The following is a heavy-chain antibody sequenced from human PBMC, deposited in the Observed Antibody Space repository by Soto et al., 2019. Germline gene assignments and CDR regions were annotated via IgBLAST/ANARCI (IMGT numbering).Heavy chain of an antibody. Sequence: SGPTLVNTTQTLTLTCTFSGFSLSTNGMCVSWIRQAPGKALEWLALIDWDDDKYYSTSLKTRLTISKDTSKNQVVLTMTNMDPVDTATYFCARTPIADDSGYFYFYSLDVWGQGTTVTVSS. CDR2: IDWDDDK. CDR3: ARTPIADDSGYFYFYSLDV. CDR1: GFSLSTNGMC. V-gene: IGHV2-70*01. D-gene: IGHD3-22*01. J-gene: IGHJ6*02.